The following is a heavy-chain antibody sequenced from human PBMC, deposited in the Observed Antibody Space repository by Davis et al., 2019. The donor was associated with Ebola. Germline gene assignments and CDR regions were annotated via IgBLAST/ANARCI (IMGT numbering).Heavy chain of an antibody. CDR3: ARQEYGSGDFYYYGMDL. CDR1: GFTFSAYG. Sequence: GESLKISCATSGFTFSAYGMHWVRQAPGKGLEWVAVIWYDGSEKYYADSVKGRFTISRDNSKNTLYVQMNSLSPDDTAVYYCARQEYGSGDFYYYGMDLWGHGTTVTVSS. J-gene: IGHJ6*02. CDR2: IWYDGSEK. D-gene: IGHD3-10*01. V-gene: IGHV3-33*01.